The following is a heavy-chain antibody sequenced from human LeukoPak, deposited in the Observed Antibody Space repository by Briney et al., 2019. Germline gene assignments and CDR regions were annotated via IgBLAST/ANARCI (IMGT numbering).Heavy chain of an antibody. D-gene: IGHD4-17*01. CDR2: IYYSGST. CDR1: GGPMSSGDYY. V-gene: IGHV4-30-4*01. J-gene: IGHJ6*02. Sequence: KPSETLSLTCTVSGGPMSSGDYYWSWIRQPPGKGLEWIGYIYYSGSTYYKPSLKSRVTISVDTSKKQFSLKLSSVTAADTAVYYCAREDGDTSYYGMDVWGQGTTVTVSS. CDR3: AREDGDTSYYGMDV.